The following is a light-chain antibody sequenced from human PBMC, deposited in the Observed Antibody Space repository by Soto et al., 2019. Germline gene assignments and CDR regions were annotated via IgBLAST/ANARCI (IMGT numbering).Light chain of an antibody. CDR1: QSVSTY. CDR3: QQRSNFGT. V-gene: IGKV3-11*01. CDR2: DAI. J-gene: IGKJ5*01. Sequence: EIVMTQSPATLSVSPGERATLSCRASQSVSTYLAWYQQKPGQAPRLLIHDAINRATGIPARFSGSGSGTDFTLTISSLDPEDFAVYYCQQRSNFGTFGQGTRLEI.